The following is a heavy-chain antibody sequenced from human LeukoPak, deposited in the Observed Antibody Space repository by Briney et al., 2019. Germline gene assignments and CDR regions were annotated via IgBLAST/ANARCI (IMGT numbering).Heavy chain of an antibody. Sequence: GGSLRLSCAASGFTFSSYAMTWVRQAPGKGLEWVAVISGSGGSTYYADSVKGRFTISRGNSKNTLYLQMNSLRAEDTAVYYCAKGPDYYDSSGYYAYWGQGTLVTVSS. D-gene: IGHD3-22*01. CDR3: AKGPDYYDSSGYYAY. CDR1: GFTFSSYA. J-gene: IGHJ4*02. V-gene: IGHV3-23*01. CDR2: ISGSGGST.